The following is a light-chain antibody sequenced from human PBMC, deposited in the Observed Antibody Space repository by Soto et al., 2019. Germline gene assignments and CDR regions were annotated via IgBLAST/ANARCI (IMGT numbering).Light chain of an antibody. CDR1: QNVDMS. CDR3: QHHTCYPRT. CDR2: QAF. J-gene: IGKJ1*01. V-gene: IGKV1-5*03. Sequence: DIQMTQSPSTLSASVGERVTITCRASQNVDMSLAWYQQKPGKAPKLLIYQAFNLETGVPSRFSGGGSGTEFTLTIGSLQPDDFATYYCQHHTCYPRTFGQGTRVEI.